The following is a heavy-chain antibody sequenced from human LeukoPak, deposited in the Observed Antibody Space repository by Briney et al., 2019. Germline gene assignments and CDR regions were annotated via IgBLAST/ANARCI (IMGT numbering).Heavy chain of an antibody. V-gene: IGHV3-74*01. Sequence: GGSLRLFCAASGFTLSNYWMHWVRLAPGKGLMWVSRINSDGSSTNYADSVKGRFTISRDTTKNTLYLQMDGLRAEDTAVYYCAKSPYDSSWSFDYWGQGTLVTVSS. CDR1: GFTLSNYW. D-gene: IGHD6-13*01. CDR3: AKSPYDSSWSFDY. CDR2: INSDGSST. J-gene: IGHJ4*02.